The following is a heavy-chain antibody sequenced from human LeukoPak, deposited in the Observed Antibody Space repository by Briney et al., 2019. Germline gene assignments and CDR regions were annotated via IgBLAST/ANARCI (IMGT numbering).Heavy chain of an antibody. CDR3: VKDRIPDGFHSVDS. D-gene: IGHD5-24*01. Sequence: PGGSLRLSCTASGFTLSPYAMNWVRQAPGKGLEWVSVIFGNGGGINYAESVKGRFTISRDNSKNTLYLQMNSLRVEDTAVYYCVKDRIPDGFHSVDSWGQGVLVTVSS. CDR1: GFTLSPYA. V-gene: IGHV3-23*01. J-gene: IGHJ4*02. CDR2: IFGNGGGI.